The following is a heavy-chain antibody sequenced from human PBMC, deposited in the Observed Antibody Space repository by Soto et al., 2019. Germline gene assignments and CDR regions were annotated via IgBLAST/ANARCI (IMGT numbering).Heavy chain of an antibody. CDR2: IYYSGST. J-gene: IGHJ3*02. CDR1: GGSISSSSYY. V-gene: IGHV4-39*01. Sequence: SETLSLTCTVSGGSISSSSYYWGWIRQPPGKGLEWIGSIYYSGSTYYNPSLKSRVTISVDTSKNQFSLKLSSVTAADTAVYYCARQGLADYGDYNAFDIWGQGTMVTVSS. D-gene: IGHD4-17*01. CDR3: ARQGLADYGDYNAFDI.